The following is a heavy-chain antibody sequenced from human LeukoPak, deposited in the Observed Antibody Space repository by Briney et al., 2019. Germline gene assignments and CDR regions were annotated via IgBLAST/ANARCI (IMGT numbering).Heavy chain of an antibody. CDR1: GGSISSGGYY. D-gene: IGHD3-10*01. J-gene: IGHJ4*02. V-gene: IGHV4-31*03. CDR3: ARDVLVGGADY. CDR2: IYYSGST. Sequence: SETLSLTCTVSGGSISSGGYYWSWIRQHPGKGLEWIGYIYYSGSTYYNPSLKSRVTISVDTSKNQFSLKLSSVTAADTAVYYCARDVLVGGADYWGQGTLVTVPS.